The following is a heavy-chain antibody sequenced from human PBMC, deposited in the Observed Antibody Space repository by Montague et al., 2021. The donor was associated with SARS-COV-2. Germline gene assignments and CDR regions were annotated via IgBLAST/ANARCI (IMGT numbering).Heavy chain of an antibody. V-gene: IGHV4-59*03. Sequence: SETLSLTCTVSGGSISPYYWSWIRQSPRQGLECIGYTSYSGSTDNNPSLKIRVTISIDTSKNQFSLKLSSVTAAATAVYYYAMDVWGQGTTVTVSS. CDR1: GGSISPYY. J-gene: IGHJ6*02. CDR2: TSYSGST. D-gene: IGHD3-16*01. CDR3: AMDV.